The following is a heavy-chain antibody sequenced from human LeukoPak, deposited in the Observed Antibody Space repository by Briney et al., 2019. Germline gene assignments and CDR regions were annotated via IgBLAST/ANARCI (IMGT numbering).Heavy chain of an antibody. CDR2: ISAYNGNT. CDR1: GYTFTSYG. CDR3: ARVNRQQLVDYFDY. J-gene: IGHJ4*02. D-gene: IGHD6-13*01. V-gene: IGHV1-18*01. Sequence: ASVKVSCKASGYTFTSYGISWVRQAPGQGLEWMGWISAYNGNTNYAQKLQGRVTITADESTSTAYMELSSLRSEDTAVYYCARVNRQQLVDYFDYWGQGTLVTVSS.